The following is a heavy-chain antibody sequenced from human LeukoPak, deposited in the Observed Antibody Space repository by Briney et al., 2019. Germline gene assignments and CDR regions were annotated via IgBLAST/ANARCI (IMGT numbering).Heavy chain of an antibody. Sequence: SETLSLTCAVYGGSFSGYYWSWMRQPPGKGLEWIGEVNHSGSTNYNPSLKSRVTMSVDTSKNQFSLKLSSVTAADTAVYYCARGEAAAGPMDYMDVWDTGATVTVSS. D-gene: IGHD6-13*01. V-gene: IGHV4-34*01. CDR3: ARGEAAAGPMDYMDV. CDR2: VNHSGST. CDR1: GGSFSGYY. J-gene: IGHJ6*03.